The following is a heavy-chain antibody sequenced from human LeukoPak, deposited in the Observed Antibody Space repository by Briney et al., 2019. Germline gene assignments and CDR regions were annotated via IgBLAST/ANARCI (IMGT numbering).Heavy chain of an antibody. J-gene: IGHJ4*02. V-gene: IGHV3-30*04. D-gene: IGHD2-21*01. Sequence: GRSLRLSCAASGSTFSSYAMHWVRQAPGKGLEWVAVISYDGRNKYYADSVKGRFTISRDNSKNTLYLQMNSLRAEDTAVYYCAKGYCGGDCPFDYWGQGTLVTVSS. CDR3: AKGYCGGDCPFDY. CDR1: GSTFSSYA. CDR2: ISYDGRNK.